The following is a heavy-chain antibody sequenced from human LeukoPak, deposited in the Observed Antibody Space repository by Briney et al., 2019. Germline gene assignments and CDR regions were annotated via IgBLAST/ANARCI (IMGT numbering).Heavy chain of an antibody. J-gene: IGHJ6*02. CDR1: GDTLSSISVA. Sequence: SQTLSLTCALPGDTLSSISVAWNWVRQSPSRGLEWLGRTYYRSKWYYEYAVSVKSRINISPDTSKNQFSLQLTSVTPEDTAVYYCSLARSEYHYGMDVWGQGTTVTVSS. V-gene: IGHV6-1*01. CDR2: TYYRSKWYY. CDR3: SLARSEYHYGMDV.